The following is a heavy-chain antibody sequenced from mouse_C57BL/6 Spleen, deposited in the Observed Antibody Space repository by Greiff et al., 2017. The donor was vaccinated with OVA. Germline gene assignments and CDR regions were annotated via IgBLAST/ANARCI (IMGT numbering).Heavy chain of an antibody. Sequence: VNVVESGAELVKPGASVKISCKASGYAFSSYWMNWVKQRPGKGLEWIGQIYPGDGDTNYNGKFKGKATLTADKSSSTAYMQLSSLTSEDSAVYFCARSKLLDFDYWGQGTTLTVSS. CDR1: GYAFSSYW. CDR3: ARSKLLDFDY. J-gene: IGHJ2*01. D-gene: IGHD1-3*01. CDR2: IYPGDGDT. V-gene: IGHV1-80*01.